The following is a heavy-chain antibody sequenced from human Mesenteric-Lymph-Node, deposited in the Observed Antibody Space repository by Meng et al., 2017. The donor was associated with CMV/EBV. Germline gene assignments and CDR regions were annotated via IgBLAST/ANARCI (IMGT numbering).Heavy chain of an antibody. CDR2: IYYSGST. J-gene: IGHJ4*02. CDR3: ARDGDYYDSSGYNPFDY. Sequence: QLQLQESGPGLVKPSVTLSLTRTVSGGSISSISYFWGWIRQPPGKGLEWIGSIYYSGSTYYNPSLKSRVTISVDTSKNQFSLKLSSVTAADTAVYYCARDGDYYDSSGYNPFDYWGQGTLVTVSS. D-gene: IGHD3-22*01. CDR1: GGSISSISYF. V-gene: IGHV4-39*07.